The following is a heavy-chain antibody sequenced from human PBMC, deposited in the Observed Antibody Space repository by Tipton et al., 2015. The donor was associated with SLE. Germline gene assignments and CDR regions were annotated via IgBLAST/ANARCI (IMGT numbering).Heavy chain of an antibody. CDR1: GGSISNRSYS. Sequence: TLSLTCTISGGSISNRSYSWGWIRQPPGKGLEWIGTIYYGGSTYYNPSLKSRVTISVDTSKSQFSLKVSSVTAADTAVYYCARGRSSSWTDFDYWGQGTLVTVSS. J-gene: IGHJ4*02. V-gene: IGHV4-39*01. CDR3: ARGRSSSWTDFDY. D-gene: IGHD6-13*01. CDR2: IYYGGST.